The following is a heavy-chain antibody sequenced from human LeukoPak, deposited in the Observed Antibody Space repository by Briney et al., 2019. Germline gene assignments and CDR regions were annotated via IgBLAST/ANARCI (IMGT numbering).Heavy chain of an antibody. CDR1: GGTFSSYA. CDR2: TIPIFGTA. J-gene: IGHJ4*02. CDR3: EVITATSGATLGY. D-gene: IGHD1-26*01. V-gene: IGHV1-69*05. Sequence: SVKVSCKASGGTFSSYAISWVRQAPGQGLEWMGRTIPIFGTANYAQKFQGRVTITTDESTSTAYMELSSLRSEDTAVYYCEVITATSGATLGYWGQGTLVTVSS.